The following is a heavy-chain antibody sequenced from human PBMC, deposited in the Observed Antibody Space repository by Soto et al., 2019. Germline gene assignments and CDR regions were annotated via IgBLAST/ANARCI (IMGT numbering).Heavy chain of an antibody. D-gene: IGHD3-10*01. J-gene: IGHJ5*02. Sequence: SETLSLTCTVSGGSISSSSYYWGWIRQPPGKGLEWIGSIYYSGSTYYNPSLKSRVTISVDTSKNQFSLKLSSVTAADTAVYYCARSIWFGELPWYNWFDPWGQGTLVTVS. CDR3: ARSIWFGELPWYNWFDP. V-gene: IGHV4-39*01. CDR2: IYYSGST. CDR1: GGSISSSSYY.